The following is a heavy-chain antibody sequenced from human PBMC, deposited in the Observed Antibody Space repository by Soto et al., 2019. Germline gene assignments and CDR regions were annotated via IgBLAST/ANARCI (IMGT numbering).Heavy chain of an antibody. CDR3: ARTPPPPVAGTDYYYYMDV. D-gene: IGHD6-19*01. V-gene: IGHV4-59*08. J-gene: IGHJ6*03. CDR2: IYYSGST. CDR1: GGSISSYY. Sequence: PSETLSLTCTVSGGSISSYYWSWIRQPPGKGLEWIGYIYYSGSTNYNPSLKSRVTISVDTSKNQFSLKLSSVTAADTAVYYCARTPPPPVAGTDYYYYMDVWGKGTTVTVSS.